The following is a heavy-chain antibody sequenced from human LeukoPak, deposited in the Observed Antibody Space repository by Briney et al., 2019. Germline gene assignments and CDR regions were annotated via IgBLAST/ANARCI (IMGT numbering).Heavy chain of an antibody. J-gene: IGHJ5*02. CDR1: GYTFTSYG. D-gene: IGHD6-19*01. CDR2: ISAYNGNT. V-gene: IGHV1-18*01. Sequence: ASVKVSCKASGYTFTSYGISWVRQAPGQGLEWMGWISAYNGNTNYAQELQGRVTMTTDTSTSTAYMELRSLRSDDTAVYYCARLQIGQQWLVPRDNWFDPWGQGTLVTVSS. CDR3: ARLQIGQQWLVPRDNWFDP.